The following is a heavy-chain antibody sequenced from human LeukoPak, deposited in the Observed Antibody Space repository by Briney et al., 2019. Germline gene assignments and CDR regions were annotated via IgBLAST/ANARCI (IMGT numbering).Heavy chain of an antibody. CDR1: GFTFTNYF. D-gene: IGHD1-1*01. V-gene: IGHV3-7*01. Sequence: GGSLRLSCAAAGFTFTNYFMTWVRQAPGTGLEWVALIRQDGSDKYYVDSVKGRFTISRDNANNLLFLQMNSLRVDDTAVYYCGRGAALNWNSGGIDYWGQGTLVTVSS. CDR2: IRQDGSDK. CDR3: GRGAALNWNSGGIDY. J-gene: IGHJ4*02.